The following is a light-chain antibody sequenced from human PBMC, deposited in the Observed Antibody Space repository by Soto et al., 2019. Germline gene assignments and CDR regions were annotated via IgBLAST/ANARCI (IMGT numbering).Light chain of an antibody. CDR1: QSVRSRY. V-gene: IGKV3-20*01. J-gene: IGKJ4*01. CDR2: DAS. Sequence: DIVLTQSPGTLSLSPGERATLSCRASQSVRSRYLAWYQQKAGQAPRLLIYDASRRATGIPDRFSGSGSGTDFTLTISRLEPEDFAVYYCQQYGSSVTFRGGTKVEIK. CDR3: QQYGSSVT.